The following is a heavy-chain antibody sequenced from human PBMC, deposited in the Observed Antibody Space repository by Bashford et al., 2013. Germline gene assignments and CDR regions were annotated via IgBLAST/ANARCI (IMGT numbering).Heavy chain of an antibody. CDR1: GYTFTDYY. V-gene: IGHV1-2*02. D-gene: IGHD6-13*01. CDR3: ARDWQKLPNGDH. CDR2: INSNSGAT. J-gene: IGHJ4*02. Sequence: ASVKVSCKASGYTFTDYYMHWVRQAPGQGLEWMGWINSNSGATNYAQKFQGRVTMTRDTSISTVYMELSSLSSDDAAVYYCARDWQKLPNGDHWGQGTLVTVSS.